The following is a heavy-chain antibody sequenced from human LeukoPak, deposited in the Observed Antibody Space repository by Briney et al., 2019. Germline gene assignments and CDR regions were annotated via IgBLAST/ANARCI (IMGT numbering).Heavy chain of an antibody. D-gene: IGHD4-23*01. CDR2: MYPWGSA. V-gene: IGHV3-66*02. J-gene: IGHJ4*01. CDR3: VRQGGGDNCR. CDR1: GFTLNTND. Sequence: GSLRLSCAASGFTLNTNDMYWVRQAPGKGLEWVSIMYPWGSAFYTDSVKGRFTVTRDESKNMMFLQMNTLRPDDTAMYYCVRQGGGDNCRWGQGALVTVSS.